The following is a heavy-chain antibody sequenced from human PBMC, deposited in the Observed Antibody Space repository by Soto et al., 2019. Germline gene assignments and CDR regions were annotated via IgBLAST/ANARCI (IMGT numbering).Heavy chain of an antibody. CDR3: VVSGAAAGTPYFDY. CDR1: GGSISSGGYY. Sequence: PSETLSLTCTVSGGSISSGGYYWSWIRQHPGKGLEWIGYIYYSASTYYNPSLKSRVTISVDTSKNQFSLTRSSVTAADTAVYYCVVSGAAAGTPYFDYWGQGTLVTVSS. V-gene: IGHV4-31*03. CDR2: IYYSAST. D-gene: IGHD6-13*01. J-gene: IGHJ4*02.